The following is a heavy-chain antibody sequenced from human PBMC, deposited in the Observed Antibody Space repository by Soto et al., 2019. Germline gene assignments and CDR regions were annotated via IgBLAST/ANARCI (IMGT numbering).Heavy chain of an antibody. Sequence: QVQLVQSGAEVKKPGSSVKVSCKASGGTFSTYTITWVRQAPGQGLEWMGRIIPIIGISNYAQKFQGRVTISADKFTGTAYMELTGPRSDDTAVYYCAGDPDSHYNDSHASSYPWGQGTLVTVSS. CDR1: GGTFSTYT. CDR2: IIPIIGIS. V-gene: IGHV1-69*08. J-gene: IGHJ5*02. CDR3: AGDPDSHYNDSHASSYP. D-gene: IGHD4-4*01.